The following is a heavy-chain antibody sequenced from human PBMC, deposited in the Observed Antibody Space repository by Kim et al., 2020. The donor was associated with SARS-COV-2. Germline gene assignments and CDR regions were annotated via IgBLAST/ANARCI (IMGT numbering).Heavy chain of an antibody. D-gene: IGHD3-10*01. V-gene: IGHV3-48*02. CDR1: GFTFSSYS. CDR2: ISSSSSTI. J-gene: IGHJ4*02. Sequence: GGSLRLSCAASGFTFSSYSMNWVRQAPGKGLEWVSYISSSSSTIYYADSVKGRFTISRDNAKNSLYLQMNSLRDEDTAVYYCARDGERGSGSYSPFDYWGQGTLVTVSS. CDR3: ARDGERGSGSYSPFDY.